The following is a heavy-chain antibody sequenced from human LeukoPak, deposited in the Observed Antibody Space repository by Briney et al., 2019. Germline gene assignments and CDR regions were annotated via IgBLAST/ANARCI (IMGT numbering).Heavy chain of an antibody. Sequence: GGSLRLSCAASGFTFSSFSMNWVRQAPGKGLEWVSYISSTSSTIYYADSVKGRFTVSRDNAEDSLYLQMNSLRDEDTAVYYCARDLISGDYTFDYWGQGALVTVSS. V-gene: IGHV3-48*02. D-gene: IGHD4-11*01. J-gene: IGHJ4*02. CDR3: ARDLISGDYTFDY. CDR1: GFTFSSFS. CDR2: ISSTSSTI.